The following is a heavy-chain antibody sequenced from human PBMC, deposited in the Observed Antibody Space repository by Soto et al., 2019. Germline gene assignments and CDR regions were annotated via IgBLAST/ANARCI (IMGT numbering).Heavy chain of an antibody. J-gene: IGHJ5*02. CDR2: IYYSGST. CDR3: ARRRVRHSWFDP. D-gene: IGHD3-16*01. CDR1: GGSVSSGSYY. Sequence: SETLSLTCTVSGGSVSSGSYYWSWIRQPPGKGLEWIGYIYYSGSTNYNPSLKSRVTISVDTSKNQFSLKLSSVTAADTAVYYCARRRVRHSWFDPWGQGTLVTVSS. V-gene: IGHV4-61*01.